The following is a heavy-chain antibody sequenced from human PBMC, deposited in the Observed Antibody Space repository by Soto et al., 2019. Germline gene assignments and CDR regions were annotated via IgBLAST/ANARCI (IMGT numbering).Heavy chain of an antibody. Sequence: EVQVVESGGDLVHPGGSLRLSCAGSGFSVSNYWMSWVRQAPGQGLEWVANINQDGSRKYYVDSVKGRFTISRDTAKNSVFLQMNSLRAEDTAVYYCAREIGGQGSYWGQGTLVTVSS. V-gene: IGHV3-7*01. CDR2: INQDGSRK. CDR3: AREIGGQGSY. D-gene: IGHD3-16*01. J-gene: IGHJ4*02. CDR1: GFSVSNYW.